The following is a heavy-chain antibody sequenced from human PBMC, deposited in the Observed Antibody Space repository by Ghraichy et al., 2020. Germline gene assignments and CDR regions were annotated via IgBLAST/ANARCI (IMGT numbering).Heavy chain of an antibody. D-gene: IGHD3-9*01. Sequence: ASVKVSCKASGYTFTGYYMHWVRQAPGQGLEWMGWINPNSGGTNYAQKFQGRVTMTRDTSISTAYMELSRLRSDDTAVYYCARDGYDILTSYYYYGMDVWGQGTTVTVSS. J-gene: IGHJ6*02. CDR2: INPNSGGT. V-gene: IGHV1-2*02. CDR3: ARDGYDILTSYYYYGMDV. CDR1: GYTFTGYY.